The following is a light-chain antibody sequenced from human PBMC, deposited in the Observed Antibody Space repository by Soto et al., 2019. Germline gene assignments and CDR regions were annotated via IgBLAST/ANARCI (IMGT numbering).Light chain of an antibody. CDR2: GAS. J-gene: IGKJ2*01. Sequence: EIVMTQSPATLSVSPGERATLSCRASQSVSSNLAWYQQKPGQAPRLLIYGASTRATGIPARFSGSGSGTEFTLTISSLQSEDFAVYYCQQYNTWPPYTFAQGTKLEIK. V-gene: IGKV3-15*01. CDR1: QSVSSN. CDR3: QQYNTWPPYT.